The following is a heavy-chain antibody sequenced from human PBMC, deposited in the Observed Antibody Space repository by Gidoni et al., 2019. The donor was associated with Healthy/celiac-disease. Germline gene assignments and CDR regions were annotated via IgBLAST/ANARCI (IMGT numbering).Heavy chain of an antibody. Sequence: QVQLQESGPGLVKPSETLSLTCAVSGYSIRSGYYWGWIRQPPGKGLEWIGSIYHSGSTYYNPSLKSRVTISVDTSKNQFSLKLSSVTAADTAVYYCARPVGITGTGAFDIWGQGTMVTVSS. CDR3: ARPVGITGTGAFDI. CDR1: GYSIRSGYY. V-gene: IGHV4-38-2*01. CDR2: IYHSGST. J-gene: IGHJ3*02. D-gene: IGHD1-7*01.